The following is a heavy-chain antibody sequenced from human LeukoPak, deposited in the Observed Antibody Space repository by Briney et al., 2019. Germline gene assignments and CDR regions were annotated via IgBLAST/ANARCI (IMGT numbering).Heavy chain of an antibody. CDR3: ARDVGVVGFHLDY. D-gene: IGHD3-3*01. J-gene: IGHJ4*02. V-gene: IGHV3-33*01. Sequence: GTSLRLSCVVAGFSFSGHGFHWVRQAPGRGLEWVSVLWFDGTKKYYADSVEGRFTISRDNSKNTLYLQMNSLRPEDTAVYYCARDVGVVGFHLDYWGQGNLVTVSS. CDR2: LWFDGTKK. CDR1: GFSFSGHG.